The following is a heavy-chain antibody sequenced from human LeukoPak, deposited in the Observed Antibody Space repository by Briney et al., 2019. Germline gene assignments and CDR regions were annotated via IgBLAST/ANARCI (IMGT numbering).Heavy chain of an antibody. CDR1: GGSISSYY. D-gene: IGHD6-13*01. Sequence: KPSETLSLTCTVSGGSISSYYWQWIRQPPGNRRVGIVYVYYSGSTDYNPPLKSRVTISVDTSKNPFSLKLTSVTAADTAVYYCARGEPRIARPGAPPFDLWGRGTLVTVSS. CDR2: VYYSGST. V-gene: IGHV4-59*01. CDR3: ARGEPRIARPGAPPFDL. J-gene: IGHJ2*01.